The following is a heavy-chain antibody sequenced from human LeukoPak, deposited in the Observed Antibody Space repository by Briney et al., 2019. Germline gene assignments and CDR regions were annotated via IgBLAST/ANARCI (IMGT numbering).Heavy chain of an antibody. CDR3: AGGYSSSWFPNFDY. CDR2: ISWNSGSI. D-gene: IGHD6-13*01. J-gene: IGHJ4*02. Sequence: GGSLRLSCAASGFTFDDYAMHWVRQAPGKGLEWVSGISWNSGSIGYADSVKGRFTVSRDNAKNSLYLQMNSLRAEDTAVYYCAGGYSSSWFPNFDYWGQGTLVTVSS. CDR1: GFTFDDYA. V-gene: IGHV3-9*01.